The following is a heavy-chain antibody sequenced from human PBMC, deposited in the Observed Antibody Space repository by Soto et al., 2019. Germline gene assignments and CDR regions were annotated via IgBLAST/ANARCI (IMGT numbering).Heavy chain of an antibody. CDR2: IYTSGST. D-gene: IGHD6-19*01. CDR1: GGSISSYY. V-gene: IGHV4-4*07. CDR3: AREISIAVAGRDYFDY. J-gene: IGHJ4*02. Sequence: SETLSLTCTVSGGSISSYYWSWIRQPAGKGLEWIGRIYTSGSTNYNPSLKSRVTMSVDTSKNQFSLKLSSVTAADTAVYYCAREISIAVAGRDYFDYWGQGTLVTVS.